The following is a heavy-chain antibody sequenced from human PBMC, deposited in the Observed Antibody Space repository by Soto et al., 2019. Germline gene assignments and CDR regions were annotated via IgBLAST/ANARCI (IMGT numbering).Heavy chain of an antibody. V-gene: IGHV3-23*01. CDR1: GFTFSSHA. CDR3: ANMGAYCGGDCYSW. CDR2: ISGSGGST. Sequence: GGSLRLSCAAAGFTFSSHAMSWVRQAPGKGLEWVSAISGSGGSTYYADSVKDRFTISRDNSKKTLYLQMDSLRAEDTAVYSCANMGAYCGGDCYSWWGQGTLVTVSS. J-gene: IGHJ4*02. D-gene: IGHD2-21*02.